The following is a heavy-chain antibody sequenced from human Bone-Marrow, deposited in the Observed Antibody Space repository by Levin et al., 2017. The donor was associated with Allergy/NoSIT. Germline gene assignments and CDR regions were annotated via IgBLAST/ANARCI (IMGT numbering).Heavy chain of an antibody. D-gene: IGHD3/OR15-3a*01. CDR2: IYDSGST. CDR3: ARSLFGLIIPDY. V-gene: IGHV4-61*01. CDR1: GGSVSSGTYY. J-gene: IGHJ4*02. Sequence: SETLSLTCTVSGGSVSSGTYYWGWIRQPPGKGLESIGYIYDSGSTNYSPSLKSRVTISVDTSRNQLSLKLTSVTPADTAVYYCARSLFGLIIPDYWGQGTLVTVSS.